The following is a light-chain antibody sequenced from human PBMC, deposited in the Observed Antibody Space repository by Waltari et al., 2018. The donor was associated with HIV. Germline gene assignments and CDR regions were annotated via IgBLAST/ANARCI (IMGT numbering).Light chain of an antibody. CDR3: QTWGTGIRV. J-gene: IGLJ3*02. V-gene: IGLV4-69*02. CDR1: SGHSNYA. CDR2: VNSDGRH. Sequence: QLVLTQSPSASASLGASVKLTCTLSSGHSNYAIAWHQQRPEKGPRYLMKVNSDGRHSKVDGISDRFSGSSAGAERHLIISSLQSEDEADYYCQTWGTGIRVFGGGTKLTVL.